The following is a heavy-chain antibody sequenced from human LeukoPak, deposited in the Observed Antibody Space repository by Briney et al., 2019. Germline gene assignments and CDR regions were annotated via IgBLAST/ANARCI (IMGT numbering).Heavy chain of an antibody. CDR1: GFTFSSYA. CDR2: ISGSGVST. CDR3: AKDQGYSSGCFDY. V-gene: IGHV3-23*01. Sequence: GGSLRLSCAASGFTFSSYAMGWVRQAPGKGLEWVSGISGSGVSTYYADSVKGRFATSRDNSKSTLYLQMNSLRAEDTAVYYCAKDQGYSSGCFDYWGQGILVTVSS. J-gene: IGHJ4*02. D-gene: IGHD6-19*01.